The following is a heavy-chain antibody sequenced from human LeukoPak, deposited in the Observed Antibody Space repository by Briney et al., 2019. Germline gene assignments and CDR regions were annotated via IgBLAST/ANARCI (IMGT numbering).Heavy chain of an antibody. CDR2: VNYNRGNT. V-gene: IGHV1-8*01. J-gene: IGHJ6*02. CDR3: ARGWTAAAKGYYYYYGMDV. Sequence: ASVRVFCGASGYTYTSYDIKCVRHASGQAREWMVWVNYNRGNTGYAQKFQGRVTMTRNTSISTAYMALSSLRSEDTAVYYCARGWTAAAKGYYYYYGMDVWGQGTTVTVSS. D-gene: IGHD2-2*01. CDR1: GYTYTSYD.